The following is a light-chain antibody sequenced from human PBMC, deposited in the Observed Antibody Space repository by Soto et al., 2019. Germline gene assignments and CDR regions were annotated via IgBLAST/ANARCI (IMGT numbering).Light chain of an antibody. Sequence: AIQMTQSPSASVGDRVTITCRARHDIRNDLGWYQEKPGQAPKLLIYAASNLQSGVPSRFSGGGSGTDFTLTISSLQPEDFATYYCLQDYTYPWTFGQGTKVEI. J-gene: IGKJ1*01. V-gene: IGKV1-6*01. CDR3: LQDYTYPWT. CDR2: AAS. CDR1: HDIRND.